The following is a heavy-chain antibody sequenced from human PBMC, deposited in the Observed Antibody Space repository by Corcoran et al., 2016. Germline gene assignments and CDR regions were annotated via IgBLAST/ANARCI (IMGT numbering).Heavy chain of an antibody. V-gene: IGHV3-53*01. CDR2: IHGDGGT. Sequence: EVHLVESGGGLIQPGGSLRLSFAASEFTVGNKLITWVRQAPGKGPEWVSVIHGDGGTYNADSVKGRFPISRDNSKHKLYLQMDRLRAEDTAVYYCEGLDRPHDYWGQGTLVTVTS. D-gene: IGHD3-16*01. J-gene: IGHJ4*02. CDR1: EFTVGNKL. CDR3: EGLDRPHDY.